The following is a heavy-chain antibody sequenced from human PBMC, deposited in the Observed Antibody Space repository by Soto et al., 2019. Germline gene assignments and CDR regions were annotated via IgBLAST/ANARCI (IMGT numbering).Heavy chain of an antibody. CDR1: GGTFSSYA. V-gene: IGHV1-69*12. CDR3: ARHGPAAGYYYGMDV. D-gene: IGHD2-2*01. CDR2: IIPIFGTA. J-gene: IGHJ6*02. Sequence: QVQLVQSWAAVKQPGSSVKVSCKASGGTFSSYAISWMRQAPGQGIEWMGGIIPIFGTANYAQKLQGRVTLTADESTSTAFMDLSSLRSEDTAVYYCARHGPAAGYYYGMDVWGQGTTVTVS.